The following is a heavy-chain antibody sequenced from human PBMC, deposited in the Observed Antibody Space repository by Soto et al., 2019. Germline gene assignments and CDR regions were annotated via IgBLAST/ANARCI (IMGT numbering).Heavy chain of an antibody. J-gene: IGHJ4*02. V-gene: IGHV3-74*01. Sequence: QPGGSLRLSCAASGFTFSSYWMHWVRQAPGKGLVWVSRINSDGSSTSYADSVKGRFTISRDNAKNTLYLQMNSLRAEDTAVYYCAMVDTAMVYFDYWGQGTLVTVSS. CDR1: GFTFSSYW. D-gene: IGHD5-18*01. CDR2: INSDGSST. CDR3: AMVDTAMVYFDY.